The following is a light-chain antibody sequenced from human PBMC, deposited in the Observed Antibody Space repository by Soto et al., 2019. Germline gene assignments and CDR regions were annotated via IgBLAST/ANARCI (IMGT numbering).Light chain of an antibody. CDR3: QQYNSYPYT. CDR2: AAS. Sequence: DIQMTQSPSSLSASVGDRVTITCRASQGISTLLAWYQQKPGKVPKLLIYAASTLQSGVPSRFSGSGSGTEFTLTISSLQPDDFATYYCQQYNSYPYTFGQGTKVDIK. V-gene: IGKV1-27*01. J-gene: IGKJ2*01. CDR1: QGISTL.